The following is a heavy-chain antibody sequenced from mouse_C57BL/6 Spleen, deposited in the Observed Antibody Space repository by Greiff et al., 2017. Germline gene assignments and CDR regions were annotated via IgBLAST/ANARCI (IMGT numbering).Heavy chain of an antibody. D-gene: IGHD1-1*01. J-gene: IGHJ4*01. CDR2: ISYDGSN. V-gene: IGHV3-6*01. CDR3: ARGRGSRYAMDY. Sequence: EVKLQESGPGLVKPSQSLSLTCSVTGYSITSGYYWNWIRQFPGNKLEWMGYISYDGSNNYNPSLNNRISITRDTSKNQFFLKLNSVTTEDTATYYCARGRGSRYAMDYWGQGTSVTVSS. CDR1: GYSITSGYY.